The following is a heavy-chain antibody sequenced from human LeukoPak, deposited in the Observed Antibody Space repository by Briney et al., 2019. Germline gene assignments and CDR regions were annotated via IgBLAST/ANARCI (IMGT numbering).Heavy chain of an antibody. D-gene: IGHD1-1*01. CDR1: GGSISDFY. J-gene: IGHJ4*02. Sequence: PSETLSLTCTVSGGSISDFYWSWIRQPAGKGLEWIGRIYISGNTNYNPSLKSRVTMSLDTSKNHFSLRLRSVTAAGTAVYYCARNAGDYWGQGTLVNVSS. CDR3: ARNAGDY. V-gene: IGHV4-4*07. CDR2: IYISGNT.